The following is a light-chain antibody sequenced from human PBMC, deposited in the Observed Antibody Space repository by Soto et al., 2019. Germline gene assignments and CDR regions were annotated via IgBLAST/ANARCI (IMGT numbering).Light chain of an antibody. J-gene: IGKJ2*01. CDR2: GSS. Sequence: EIVLTQSPGTLSLSPGERATLSCRAGQSGSGNYLAWYQQKPGQAPRRLIYGSSTRATGIPDRYSGSGSEKDFTLTNSRLEPEDFAVYYWQQYDSSPMYTCSLGTKLEIK. CDR3: QQYDSSPMYT. V-gene: IGKV3-20*01. CDR1: QSGSGNY.